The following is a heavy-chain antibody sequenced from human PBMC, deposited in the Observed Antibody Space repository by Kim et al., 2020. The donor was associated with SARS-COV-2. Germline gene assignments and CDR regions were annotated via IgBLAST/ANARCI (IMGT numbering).Heavy chain of an antibody. Sequence: SETLSLTCIVSGGSISSSSYYWVWIRQPPGKGLEWIGSIYYSGSTYYNPSLKSRVTISVDTSKNQFSLKLSSVTAADTAVYYCARHNAPYLEGWRIDYGMDVWGQGTTVTVSS. CDR3: ARHNAPYLEGWRIDYGMDV. CDR2: IYYSGST. J-gene: IGHJ6*02. V-gene: IGHV4-39*01. CDR1: GGSISSSSYY. D-gene: IGHD2-15*01.